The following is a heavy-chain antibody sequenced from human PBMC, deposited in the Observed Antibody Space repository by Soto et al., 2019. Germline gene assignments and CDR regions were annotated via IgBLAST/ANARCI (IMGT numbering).Heavy chain of an antibody. CDR1: GYPFTSHA. J-gene: IGHJ5*02. CDR3: AREGKPLFREHVGWFDP. Sequence: QVQLVQSGAEVKKAGASVKISCQASGYPFTSHAIYWVRQAPGQRPEWMGWINPANGNTKYSPKFQGRVTMTSNTSASTAYMELRALTSEDTALYSCAREGKPLFREHVGWFDPWGQGTLLTVSS. V-gene: IGHV1-3*01. CDR2: INPANGNT. D-gene: IGHD3-10*01.